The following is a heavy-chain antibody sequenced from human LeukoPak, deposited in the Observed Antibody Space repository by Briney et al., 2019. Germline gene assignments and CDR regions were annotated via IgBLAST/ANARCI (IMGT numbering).Heavy chain of an antibody. CDR3: VRHALTWAVATHYFDY. D-gene: IGHD6-19*01. V-gene: IGHV4-38-2*01. CDR2: VYHSGST. Sequence: SETLSLTXAVSGYSISSGYYWGWIRQPPGKGLEWIGSVYHSGSTYYNPSLNSRVTISVDTSKNQFSLELSSVTAADTAVYYCVRHALTWAVATHYFDYWGQGTLVTVSS. CDR1: GYSISSGYY. J-gene: IGHJ4*02.